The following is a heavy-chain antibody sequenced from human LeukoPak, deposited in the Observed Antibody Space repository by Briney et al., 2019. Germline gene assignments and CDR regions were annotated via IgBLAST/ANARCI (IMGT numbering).Heavy chain of an antibody. CDR2: IYSSGDP. V-gene: IGHV3-53*01. CDR3: ARTTVGSYFDYFDY. J-gene: IGHJ4*02. CDR1: GFTFSSYA. Sequence: GGSLRLSCAASGFTFSSYAMHWVRQAPGKGLEWVSIIYSSGDPYYADSVKGRFTISRDNSKNTLYLQMNSLRADDTAVYYCARTTVGSYFDYFDYWGQGTLVTVSS. D-gene: IGHD1-26*01.